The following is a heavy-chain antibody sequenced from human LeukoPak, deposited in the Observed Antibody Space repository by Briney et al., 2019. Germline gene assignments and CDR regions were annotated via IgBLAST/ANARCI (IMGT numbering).Heavy chain of an antibody. CDR2: IYSSGST. D-gene: IGHD3-22*01. J-gene: IGHJ4*02. CDR3: ARGGYYDSSGYYRLDY. Sequence: PSETLSLTCTVSGGSISNYYWSWIRQPPGKGLEWIGYIYSSGSTDYNPSLESRVTISVGTSKKQFSLKLSSVTAADTAMYYCARGGYYDSSGYYRLDYWGQGTLVTVSS. V-gene: IGHV4-59*01. CDR1: GGSISNYY.